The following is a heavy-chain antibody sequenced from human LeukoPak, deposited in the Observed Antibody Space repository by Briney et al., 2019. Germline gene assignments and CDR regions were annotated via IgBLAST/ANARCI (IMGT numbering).Heavy chain of an antibody. V-gene: IGHV2-5*01. D-gene: IGHD4-17*01. CDR2: LLWNGDK. Sequence: SGPTLVKPTQTLTLICTFSGFSLRTNAMGVGWIRQPQEKALEWLALLLWNGDKRFSSPLKSRLTITKDTSKNQVVLTMTNMDPVDTATYYCAHSCGDYPNINWGEGTLVTVSS. CDR3: AHSCGDYPNIN. CDR1: GFSLRTNAMG. J-gene: IGHJ4*02.